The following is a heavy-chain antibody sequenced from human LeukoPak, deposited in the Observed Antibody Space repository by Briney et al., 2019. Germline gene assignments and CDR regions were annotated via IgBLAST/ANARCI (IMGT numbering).Heavy chain of an antibody. Sequence: PSQTLSLTCTVSGGSISSGSYYWIWIRQPAGKGLEWIGHIYTSGSTNYNLYRQSRITISVDTNKNHFYLKPSSVPAADTAVYYCEIDQDSSGYEYYFDYRVGGSLVGVSS. D-gene: IGHD3-22*01. V-gene: IGHV4-61*09. CDR3: EIDQDSSGYEYYFDY. J-gene: IGHJ4*02. CDR2: IYTSGST. CDR1: GGSISSGSYY.